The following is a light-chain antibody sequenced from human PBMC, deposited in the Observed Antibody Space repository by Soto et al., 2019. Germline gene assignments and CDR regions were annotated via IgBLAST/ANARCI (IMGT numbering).Light chain of an antibody. CDR3: QQRSNWPPEIT. Sequence: EIVLTQSPATLSLFPGERATLSCRASQSVSIYLAWYQQKPGQAPRLLIYDASNRATGIPARFSGSGSGTDFPPTISSLEPEDFAVYYCQQRSNWPPEITFGQGTRLEIK. CDR1: QSVSIY. V-gene: IGKV3-11*01. J-gene: IGKJ5*01. CDR2: DAS.